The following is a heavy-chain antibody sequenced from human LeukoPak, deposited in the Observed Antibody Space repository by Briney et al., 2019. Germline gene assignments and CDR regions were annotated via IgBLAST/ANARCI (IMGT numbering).Heavy chain of an antibody. V-gene: IGHV3-48*01. CDR2: ISSSSSTI. CDR3: ARYYDSSGHTGAFDI. J-gene: IGHJ3*02. CDR1: GFTFSSYA. D-gene: IGHD3-22*01. Sequence: GGSLRLSCAASGFTFSSYAMSWVRQAPGKGLEWVSYISSSSSTIYYADSVKGRFTISRDNAKNSLYLQMNSLRAEDTAVYYCARYYDSSGHTGAFDIWGQGTMVTVSS.